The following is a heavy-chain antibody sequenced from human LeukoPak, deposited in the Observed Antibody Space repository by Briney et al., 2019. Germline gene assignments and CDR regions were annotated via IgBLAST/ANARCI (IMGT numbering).Heavy chain of an antibody. CDR3: ARVRIAAASERDY. V-gene: IGHV4-39*07. J-gene: IGHJ4*02. CDR1: GGSISSRSYY. Sequence: PSETLSLTCTVSGGSISSRSYYWGWIRQPPGKGLEWIGSIYYSGSTYYNPSLKSRVTISVDRSKNQFSLKLSSVTAADTAVYYCARVRIAAASERDYWGQGTLVTVSS. D-gene: IGHD6-13*01. CDR2: IYYSGST.